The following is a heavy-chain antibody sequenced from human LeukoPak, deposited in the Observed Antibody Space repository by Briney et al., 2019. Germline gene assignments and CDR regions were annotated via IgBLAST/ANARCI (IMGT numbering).Heavy chain of an antibody. CDR3: VRLRRNSDTSGFYYYYDF. V-gene: IGHV3-21*01. D-gene: IGHD3-22*01. J-gene: IGHJ4*02. Sequence: GGSLRLSCLASGYTFSSYSINWVRQALGKGLEWVSSISVRSNYIYYADSVRGRFRISRDDARDSLYLQMNSVRAEDTAVYYCVRLRRNSDTSGFYYYYDFWGQGTLVTVSS. CDR2: ISVRSNYI. CDR1: GYTFSSYS.